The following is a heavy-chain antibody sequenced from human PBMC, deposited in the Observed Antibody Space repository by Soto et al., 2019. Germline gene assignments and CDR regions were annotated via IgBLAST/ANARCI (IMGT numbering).Heavy chain of an antibody. V-gene: IGHV3-64D*06. Sequence: SCSSCLGSFYTCAMHRFSKTRGNGLDDVSAISSSGFATYYADSVKGRFTISRDNSKNTMYLQMSDLRHEDTAVYYCVIVLYPRRSGYDGDLDYWGQGTLVTVSS. J-gene: IGHJ4*02. CDR1: LGSFYTCA. CDR3: VIVLYPRRSGYDGDLDY. CDR2: ISSSGFAT. D-gene: IGHD5-12*01.